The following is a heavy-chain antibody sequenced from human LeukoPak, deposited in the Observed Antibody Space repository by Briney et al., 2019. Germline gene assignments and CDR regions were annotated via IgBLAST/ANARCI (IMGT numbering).Heavy chain of an antibody. CDR2: INHSGST. CDR3: ARGLSDVY. CDR1: GGSFSGYY. Sequence: SEALSLTCAVYGGSFSGYYWTWIRQPPGKGLEWIGEINHSGSTNYNPSLKSRVTISIDTSKNQFSLILSSVTAADTAVYYCARGLSDVYWGQGTLVTVSS. J-gene: IGHJ4*02. V-gene: IGHV4-34*01.